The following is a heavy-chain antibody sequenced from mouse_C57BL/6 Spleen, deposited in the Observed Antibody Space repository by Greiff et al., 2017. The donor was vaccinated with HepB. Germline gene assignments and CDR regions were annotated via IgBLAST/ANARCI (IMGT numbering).Heavy chain of an antibody. CDR1: GFTFSSYA. D-gene: IGHD2-1*01. J-gene: IGHJ3*01. Sequence: EVQLQESGEGLVKPGGSLKLSCAASGFTFSSYAMSWVRQTPEKRLEWVAYISSGGDYIYYADTVKGRFTISRDNARNTLYLQMSSLKSEDTAMYYCTTRLYYPFAYWGQGTLVTVSA. CDR2: ISSGGDYI. V-gene: IGHV5-9-1*02. CDR3: TTRLYYPFAY.